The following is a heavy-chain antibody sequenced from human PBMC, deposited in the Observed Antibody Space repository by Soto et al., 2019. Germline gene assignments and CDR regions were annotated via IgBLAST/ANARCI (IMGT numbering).Heavy chain of an antibody. CDR2: ISYDGSNK. V-gene: IGHV3-30-3*01. CDR1: GFTFSSYA. J-gene: IGHJ4*02. D-gene: IGHD2-15*01. CDR3: ARDNRRYCSGGSCYSQFDY. Sequence: ESGGGVVQPGRSLRLSCAASGFTFSSYAMHWVRQAPGKGLEWVAVISYDGSNKYYADSVKGRFTISRDNSKNTLYLQMNSLRAEDTAVYYCARDNRRYCSGGSCYSQFDYWGQGTLVTVSS.